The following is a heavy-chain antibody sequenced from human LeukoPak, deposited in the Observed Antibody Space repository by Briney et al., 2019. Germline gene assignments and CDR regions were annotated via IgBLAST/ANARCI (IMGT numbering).Heavy chain of an antibody. J-gene: IGHJ5*02. CDR3: AREYQLLGTVYNYFDP. D-gene: IGHD2-2*01. CDR1: GYTFTSYD. Sequence: ASVKVSCKASGYTFTSYDINWVRQATGQGLEWMGWMNPNSGNTGYAQKFRGRVTMTRNTSISTAYMELTSLRSEDTAVYYCAREYQLLGTVYNYFDPWGQGTLVTVSS. CDR2: MNPNSGNT. V-gene: IGHV1-8*01.